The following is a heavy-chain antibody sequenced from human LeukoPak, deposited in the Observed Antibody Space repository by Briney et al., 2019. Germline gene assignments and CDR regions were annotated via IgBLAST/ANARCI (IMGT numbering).Heavy chain of an antibody. CDR1: GYSFTSYW. V-gene: IGHV5-51*01. CDR3: ARLYDSSGYYTYYFDY. CDR2: IYPGDSDT. J-gene: IGHJ4*02. D-gene: IGHD3-22*01. Sequence: GESLKISCTGSGYSFTSYWIGWVRQMPGKGLEWMGIIYPGDSDTRYSPSFQGQVTISADKSISTAYLQWSSLKASDTAMYYCARLYDSSGYYTYYFDYWGQGTLVTVSS.